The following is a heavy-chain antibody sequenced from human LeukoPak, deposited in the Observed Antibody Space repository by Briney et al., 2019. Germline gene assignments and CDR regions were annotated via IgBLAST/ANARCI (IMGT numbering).Heavy chain of an antibody. V-gene: IGHV4-59*01. J-gene: IGHJ4*02. CDR1: GASISSYY. CDR2: IYYSGST. Sequence: PPETPSLTCTVSGASISSYYWSWIRSPPGKGLEWIGYIYYSGSTHYNPSLKSRVTISVDTPKNQFSLKLSSVTAADTAVYYCASGPYPAAGTDHQFDYWGQGTLVTVSS. CDR3: ASGPYPAAGTDHQFDY. D-gene: IGHD6-13*01.